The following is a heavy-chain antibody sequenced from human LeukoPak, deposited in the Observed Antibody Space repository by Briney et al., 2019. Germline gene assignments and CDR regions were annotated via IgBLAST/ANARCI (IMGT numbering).Heavy chain of an antibody. Sequence: GASVKVSCKASGYTFTGYYMHWVRQAPGQGLESMGWINPNSGGTNYAQKFQGRVTMTRDTSISTAYMELSRLRSDDTAVYYCARAHEYYDSSGYYFGYWGQGTLVTVSS. J-gene: IGHJ4*02. CDR3: ARAHEYYDSSGYYFGY. CDR1: GYTFTGYY. V-gene: IGHV1-2*02. CDR2: INPNSGGT. D-gene: IGHD3-22*01.